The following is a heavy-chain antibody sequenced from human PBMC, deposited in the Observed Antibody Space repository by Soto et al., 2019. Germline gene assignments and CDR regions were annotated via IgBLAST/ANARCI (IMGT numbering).Heavy chain of an antibody. CDR3: ARSREFDY. Sequence: SETLSLTCGVSGGSLSGATYSWNWIRQPPGKGLEWIGYIFPSGTTYYNPSLKSRVTISIDVSKNQFSLSLRCLTAADTAVYYCARSREFDYWSQGTLVTVSS. J-gene: IGHJ4*02. CDR2: IFPSGTT. V-gene: IGHV4-30-2*01. CDR1: GGSLSGATYS.